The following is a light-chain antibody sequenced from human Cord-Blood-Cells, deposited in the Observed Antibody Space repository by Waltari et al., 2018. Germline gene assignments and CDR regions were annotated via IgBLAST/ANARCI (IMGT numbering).Light chain of an antibody. Sequence: IQMTQYPSSLSASAGARVTVPCRASQSISSYLNWYQQKPGKAPKLLIYAASSLQSGVPSRFSGSGSGTDFTLTISSLQPEDFATYYCQQSYSTPRTFGQGTKLEIK. J-gene: IGKJ2*02. CDR3: QQSYSTPRT. CDR1: QSISSY. V-gene: IGKV1-39*01. CDR2: AAS.